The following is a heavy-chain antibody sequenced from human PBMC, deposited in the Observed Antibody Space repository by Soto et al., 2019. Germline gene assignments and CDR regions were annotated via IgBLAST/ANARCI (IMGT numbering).Heavy chain of an antibody. CDR1: GFTFSSYA. J-gene: IGHJ6*02. CDR2: ISYDGSNK. Sequence: PGGSLRLSCAASGFTFSSYAMHWVRQAPGKGLEWVAVISYDGSNKYYADSVKGRFTISRDNSKNTLYLQMNSLRAEDTAVYYCARADIVVVPAAYGMDVWGQGTTVTVSS. D-gene: IGHD2-2*01. CDR3: ARADIVVVPAAYGMDV. V-gene: IGHV3-30-3*01.